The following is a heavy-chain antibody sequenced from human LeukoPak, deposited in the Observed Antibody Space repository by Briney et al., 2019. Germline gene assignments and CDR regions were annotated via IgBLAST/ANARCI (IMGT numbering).Heavy chain of an antibody. CDR3: DRGGAHIVLMVYAENWFDP. CDR1: GYTFTGYY. V-gene: IGHV1-46*01. Sequence: AAVKVSCKASGYTFTGYYMHWVRQDPGQGLEWMGLINPRGGSTSYAKKFKGRVTMTRDMSTSTVHMELSSLRPEDTAVNYCDRGGAHIVLMVYAENWFDPWGQGTLVTVSS. D-gene: IGHD2-8*01. J-gene: IGHJ5*02. CDR2: INPRGGST.